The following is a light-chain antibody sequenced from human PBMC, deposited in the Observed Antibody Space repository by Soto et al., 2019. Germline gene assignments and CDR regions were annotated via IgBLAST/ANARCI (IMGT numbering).Light chain of an antibody. CDR3: QQYFEWPPMT. V-gene: IGKV3-15*01. CDR2: GAS. J-gene: IGKJ1*01. CDR1: ETVATN. Sequence: IVLTQSPCTLSMTPGERATLSCRASETVATNLAWYQQKPGQAPRLLISGASTRAAGISDRFRGSGSGTEFTLTISSLRSEDSAIYYCQQYFEWPPMTFGQGGKVDIK.